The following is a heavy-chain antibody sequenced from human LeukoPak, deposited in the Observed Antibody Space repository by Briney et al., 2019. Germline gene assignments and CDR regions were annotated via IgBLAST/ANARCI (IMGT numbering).Heavy chain of an antibody. V-gene: IGHV3-7*01. CDR2: IRQDGNEK. J-gene: IGHJ6*03. Sequence: GGSLRLSCAASGFTFNSYWMSWVRQAPGKGLEWVANIRQDGNEKYYVDSLKGRFTISRDNAKNSLYLQMDSLRVEDTAVYYCARQLNYGDYLMSRWVFYYYMDVWGKGTTVTVSS. CDR1: GFTFNSYW. CDR3: ARQLNYGDYLMSRWVFYYYMDV. D-gene: IGHD4-17*01.